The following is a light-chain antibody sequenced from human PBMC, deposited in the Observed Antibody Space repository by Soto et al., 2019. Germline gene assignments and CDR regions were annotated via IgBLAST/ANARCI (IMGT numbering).Light chain of an antibody. CDR1: QSISTY. CDR2: AAS. V-gene: IGKV1-9*01. CDR3: QQLLSYPIT. Sequence: DIQMTQSPSSLSASVGDRVTITCRASQSISTYLHWYQQKPGKAPNLLIYAASTLQSGVPSRFSGSGSGTSFTLTISSLQPEDFATYYCQQLLSYPITFGQGTKVDIK. J-gene: IGKJ1*01.